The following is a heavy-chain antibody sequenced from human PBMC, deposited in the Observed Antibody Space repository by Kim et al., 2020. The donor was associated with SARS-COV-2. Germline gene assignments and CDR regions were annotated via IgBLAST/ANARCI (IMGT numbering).Heavy chain of an antibody. D-gene: IGHD3-16*02. CDR3: ARDPPMITFGGVIAGGAFDI. J-gene: IGHJ3*02. CDR2: IYTSGST. CDR1: GGSISSYY. V-gene: IGHV4-4*07. Sequence: SETLSLTCTVSGGSISSYYWSWIRQPAGKGLEWIGRIYTSGSTNYNPSLKSRVTMSVDTSKNQFSLKLSSVTAADTAVYYCARDPPMITFGGVIAGGAFDIWGQGTMVTVSS.